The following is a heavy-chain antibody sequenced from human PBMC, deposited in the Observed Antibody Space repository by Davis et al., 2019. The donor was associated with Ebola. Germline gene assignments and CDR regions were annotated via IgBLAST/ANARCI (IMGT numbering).Heavy chain of an antibody. Sequence: ASVKVSCKASGGTFSSYAISWVRQAPGQGLEWLGWMNPSSGNTGYAQKFQGRVTITRDTSINTAYMELSSLTSDDTAVYYCARRQAYCTTGSCYRYRDYYMDVWGKGTTVTVSS. CDR1: GGTFSSYA. D-gene: IGHD2-2*01. CDR3: ARRQAYCTTGSCYRYRDYYMDV. V-gene: IGHV1-8*03. CDR2: MNPSSGNT. J-gene: IGHJ6*03.